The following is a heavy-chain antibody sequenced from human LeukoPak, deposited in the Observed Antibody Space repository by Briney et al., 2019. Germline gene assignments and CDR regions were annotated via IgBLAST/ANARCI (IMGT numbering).Heavy chain of an antibody. Sequence: PGGSLRLSCAASGFTFDDYAMHWVRLAPGKGLEWVAGISWNSGSIGYADSVKGRFTIYRDNAKNSLYLQMNSLRGEDTALYYCAKDMAAVEGCFDSWGQGTLVTVSS. V-gene: IGHV3-9*01. J-gene: IGHJ4*02. D-gene: IGHD6-19*01. CDR3: AKDMAAVEGCFDS. CDR1: GFTFDDYA. CDR2: ISWNSGSI.